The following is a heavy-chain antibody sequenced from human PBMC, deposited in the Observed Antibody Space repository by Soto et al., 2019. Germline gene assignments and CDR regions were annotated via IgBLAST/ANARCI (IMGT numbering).Heavy chain of an antibody. D-gene: IGHD3-22*01. CDR2: ISTYNGNT. V-gene: IGHV1-18*01. J-gene: IGHJ4*02. CDR3: ARAVGTEYYDSSGYYVGASRYYFDF. Sequence: QVHLVQSGAEVKKPGASVKVSCKASGYTFTNYGISWVRQAPGQGLEWMGWISTYNGNTNYAQKLQGRVTMTTDTSTSTAYMELGSLRSDDTAVFFCARAVGTEYYDSSGYYVGASRYYFDFWGPGTLVTVSS. CDR1: GYTFTNYG.